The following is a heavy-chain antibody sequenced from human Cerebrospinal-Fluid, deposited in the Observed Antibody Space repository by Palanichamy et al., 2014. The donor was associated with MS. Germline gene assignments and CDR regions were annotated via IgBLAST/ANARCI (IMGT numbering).Heavy chain of an antibody. CDR2: IYWDDDK. J-gene: IGHJ3*01. D-gene: IGHD1-1*01. CDR3: AHRNTGDEAASDYGGSFFI. V-gene: IGHV2-5*02. Sequence: QITLKESGPTLVKPTQTLTLTCTFSGFSLNTSEMSVSWIRQPPGKALEWLALIYWDDDKRYSSSLRSRLTITKDTSKNQVVLTLTNIDPVDTATYYCAHRNTGDEAASDYGGSFFIWGQGTLVTVSS. CDR1: GFSLNTSEMS.